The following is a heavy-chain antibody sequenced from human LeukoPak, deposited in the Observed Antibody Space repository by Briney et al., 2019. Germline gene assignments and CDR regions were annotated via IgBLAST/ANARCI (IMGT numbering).Heavy chain of an antibody. D-gene: IGHD6-13*01. CDR3: ARASIPSSSWHDPFDY. CDR1: GGTFSSYA. V-gene: IGHV1-69*04. Sequence: SVKVSCKASGGTFSSYAISWVRQAPGQGLEWIGRSIPILGIANYAQKFQGRVTITADKSTSTAYMELSSLRSEDTAVYYCARASIPSSSWHDPFDYWGQGTLVTVSS. CDR2: SIPILGIA. J-gene: IGHJ4*02.